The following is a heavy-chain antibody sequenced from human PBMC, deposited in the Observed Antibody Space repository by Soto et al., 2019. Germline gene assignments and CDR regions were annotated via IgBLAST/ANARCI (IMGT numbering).Heavy chain of an antibody. V-gene: IGHV4-31*03. CDR3: ARWWSGSRQGFDP. CDR2: IYYSGST. D-gene: IGHD3-3*01. J-gene: IGHJ5*02. Sequence: QVQLQESGPGLVKPSQTLSLTCTVSGRSISSGDYYWSWIRQHPGKGLEWIGYIYYSGSTYYNPSLKSRVTISVDTSKTQFALKLRSVTAADTAVYYCARWWSGSRQGFDPWGQGTLVTVSS. CDR1: GRSISSGDYY.